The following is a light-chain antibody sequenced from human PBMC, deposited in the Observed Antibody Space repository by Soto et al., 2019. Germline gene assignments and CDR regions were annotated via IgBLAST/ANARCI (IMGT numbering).Light chain of an antibody. CDR2: GTS. J-gene: IGKJ1*01. Sequence: ELVFTQSPGTLSLSPGERATLSCWASQSVDSRHLAWYQQKPGQAPRLLIYGTSSRAIHTPDRFSGSGSGTDFTLTISDLEPEDFAVYFCQHFGNSLWTFGQGTKVEI. V-gene: IGKV3-20*01. CDR3: QHFGNSLWT. CDR1: QSVDSRH.